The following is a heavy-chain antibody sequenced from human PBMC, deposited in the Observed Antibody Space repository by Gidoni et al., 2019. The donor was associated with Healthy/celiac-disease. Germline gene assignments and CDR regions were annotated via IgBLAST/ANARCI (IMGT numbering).Heavy chain of an antibody. V-gene: IGHV3-23*04. CDR1: GFTFSSYA. CDR3: AKDLAGATRWPYDAFDI. CDR2: ISGSGGST. Sequence: EVQLVESGGGLVQPGGSLRLSCAASGFTFSSYAMSWVRQAPGKGLEWVSAISGSGGSTYYADSVKGRFTISRDNSKNTLYLQMNSLRAEDTAVYYCAKDLAGATRWPYDAFDIWGQGTMVTVSS. D-gene: IGHD6-25*01. J-gene: IGHJ3*02.